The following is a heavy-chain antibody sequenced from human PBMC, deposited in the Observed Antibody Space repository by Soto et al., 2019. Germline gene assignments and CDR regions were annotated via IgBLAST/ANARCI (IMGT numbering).Heavy chain of an antibody. CDR3: ARSYCGGDCPNNWFDP. Sequence: SETLSLTCTVSGGSISSSSYYWGWIRQPPGKGLEWIGSIYYSGSTYYNPSLKSRVTISVDTSKNQFSLKLSSVTAADTAMYYCARSYCGGDCPNNWFDPWGQGTLVTVSS. CDR1: GGSISSSSYY. V-gene: IGHV4-39*01. CDR2: IYYSGST. J-gene: IGHJ5*02. D-gene: IGHD2-21*02.